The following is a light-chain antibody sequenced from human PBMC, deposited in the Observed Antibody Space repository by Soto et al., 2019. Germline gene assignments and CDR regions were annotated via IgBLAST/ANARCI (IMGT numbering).Light chain of an antibody. CDR2: GAT. Sequence: EIVLTQSPGTLSLSPGERATLSCRASQSIARSYIVWYQQKPGQAPRLLIYGATNRATGIPDRFSGSGSGTDFALTISRLEPEDVAVYYCQHCALISFTFSPGTKVDIK. J-gene: IGKJ3*01. CDR1: QSIARSY. CDR3: QHCALISFT. V-gene: IGKV3-20*01.